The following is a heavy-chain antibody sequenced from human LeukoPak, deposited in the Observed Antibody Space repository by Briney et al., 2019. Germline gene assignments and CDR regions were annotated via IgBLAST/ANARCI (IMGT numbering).Heavy chain of an antibody. CDR3: ARNQRRLDY. D-gene: IGHD1-14*01. CDR2: IKQDGSEK. V-gene: IGHV3-7*01. CDR1: GFTFSSYW. Sequence: GGSLRLSCAAAGFTFSSYWMSWVRQAPGKGLELVANIKQDGSEKYYVDSVKGRFTISRDNGKNSLYLQMNSLRAEDTAVYYCARNQRRLDYWGQGTLVTVSS. J-gene: IGHJ4*02.